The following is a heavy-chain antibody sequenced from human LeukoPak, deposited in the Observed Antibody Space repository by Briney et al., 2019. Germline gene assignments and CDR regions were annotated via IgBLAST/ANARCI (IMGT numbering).Heavy chain of an antibody. CDR1: GGSISSSSYY. Sequence: PSETLSLTCTVSGGSISSSSYYWGWIRQPPGKGLEWIGSIYYSGSTYYNPSLKSRVTISVDTSKNQFSLKLSSVTAADTAVYYCARDRDSSLMIPNESAFDIWGQGTMVTVSS. CDR3: ARDRDSSLMIPNESAFDI. D-gene: IGHD3-22*01. V-gene: IGHV4-39*07. CDR2: IYYSGST. J-gene: IGHJ3*02.